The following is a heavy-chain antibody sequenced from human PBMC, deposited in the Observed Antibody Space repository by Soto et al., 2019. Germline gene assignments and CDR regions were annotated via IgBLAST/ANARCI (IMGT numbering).Heavy chain of an antibody. CDR1: GFTFSSYA. Sequence: GGSLRLSCAASGFTFSSYAMSWVRQAPGKGLEWVSAISGSGGSTYYADSVKGRFTISRDDSKNTLYLQMNSLKTEDTAVYYCTTDPHLYDLVLDAFDIWGQGTMVTVSS. J-gene: IGHJ3*02. CDR3: TTDPHLYDLVLDAFDI. CDR2: ISGSGGST. V-gene: IGHV3-23*01. D-gene: IGHD6-6*01.